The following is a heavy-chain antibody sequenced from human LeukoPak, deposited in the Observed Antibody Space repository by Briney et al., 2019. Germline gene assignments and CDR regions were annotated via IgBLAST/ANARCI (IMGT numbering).Heavy chain of an antibody. CDR1: GFTLSNYG. J-gene: IGHJ4*02. CDR3: AKLSDGSGLPYYFDS. V-gene: IGHV3-23*01. Sequence: GGSLRLSCAGSGFTLSNYGMSWVRQAPGRGLEWVSSISGSGFNTFYSDSVKGRFTISRDNPKNTLYLQMNSLRAEDTAIYSCAKLSDGSGLPYYFDSWGQGTLVTVS. D-gene: IGHD3-10*01. CDR2: ISGSGFNT.